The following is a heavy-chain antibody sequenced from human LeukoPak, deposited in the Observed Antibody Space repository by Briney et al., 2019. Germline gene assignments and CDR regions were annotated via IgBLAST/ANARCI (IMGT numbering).Heavy chain of an antibody. V-gene: IGHV4-59*01. Sequence: PSETLSLTCTVSGGPISSYYWSWIRQPPGKGLEWIGYIYYSGSTNYNPSLKSRVTISVDTSKNQFSLKLSSVTAADTAVYYCARDYSTSSGFDYWGQGTLVTVSS. D-gene: IGHD6-6*01. CDR2: IYYSGST. CDR1: GGPISSYY. J-gene: IGHJ4*02. CDR3: ARDYSTSSGFDY.